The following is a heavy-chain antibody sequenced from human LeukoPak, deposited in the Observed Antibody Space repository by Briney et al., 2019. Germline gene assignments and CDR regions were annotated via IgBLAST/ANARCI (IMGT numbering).Heavy chain of an antibody. Sequence: ASVKVSCKASGYTFTGYYMHWVRQAPGQGLEWMGRINPNSGGTNYAQKFQGRVTMTRDTSISTAYMGLSRLRSDDTAVYYCARTHYDFWSGYYAPSFNWFDPWGQGTLVTVSS. CDR1: GYTFTGYY. CDR3: ARTHYDFWSGYYAPSFNWFDP. CDR2: INPNSGGT. V-gene: IGHV1-2*06. D-gene: IGHD3-3*01. J-gene: IGHJ5*02.